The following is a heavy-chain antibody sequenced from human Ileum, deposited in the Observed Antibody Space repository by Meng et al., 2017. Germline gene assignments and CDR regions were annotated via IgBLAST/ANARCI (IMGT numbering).Heavy chain of an antibody. J-gene: IGHJ4*02. CDR1: GFTFSCYA. V-gene: IGHV3-30*01. CDR3: ARNREETMIVVVIDY. Sequence: VRGGEAGGGGLQPGRPLVLSCAASGFTFSCYAMHWVRQAPGKGLEGVAVISYDGSNKYYADSVKGRFTISRDNFKNTLYLQMNSLRAEDTAVYYCARNREETMIVVVIDYWGQGTLVTVSS. D-gene: IGHD3-22*01. CDR2: ISYDGSNK.